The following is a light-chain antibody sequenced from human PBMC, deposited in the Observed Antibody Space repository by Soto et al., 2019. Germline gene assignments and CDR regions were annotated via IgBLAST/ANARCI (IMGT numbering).Light chain of an antibody. CDR2: DAS. CDR1: QSVSSSY. Sequence: EIGFTQSPATLSLSPGERATLSCGASQSVSSSYLAWYQQKPGLAPRLLIYDASSRATGIPDRFSGSGSGTDFTLTISRLEPEDFAVYYCQQYGSSPITFGQGTQLEIK. J-gene: IGKJ5*01. CDR3: QQYGSSPIT. V-gene: IGKV3D-20*01.